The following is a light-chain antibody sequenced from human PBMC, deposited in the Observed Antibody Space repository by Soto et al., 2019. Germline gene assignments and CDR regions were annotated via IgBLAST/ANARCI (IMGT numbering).Light chain of an antibody. V-gene: IGLV2-14*03. CDR3: SSYTTRNTEA. J-gene: IGLJ1*01. Sequence: QSALTQPASVSGSPGQSITISCIGTSSDVGAFNYVSWYQHHPGKAPKLIIYDVTDRPSGVSNRFSASKSGNTASLTISGLQPEDEADYYCSSYTTRNTEAFGTGTKVTVL. CDR2: DVT. CDR1: SSDVGAFNY.